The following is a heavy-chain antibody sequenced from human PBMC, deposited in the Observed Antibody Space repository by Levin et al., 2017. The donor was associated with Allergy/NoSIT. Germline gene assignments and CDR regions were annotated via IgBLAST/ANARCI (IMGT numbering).Heavy chain of an antibody. CDR1: GYRFTNFW. Sequence: RAGGSLRLSCKGSGYRFTNFWIGWVRQMPGKGLEWMGVIYPDDSDTRYSPSFQGQVTISADKSISTTSLQWSSLQASDTATYYCARRARHCDGGSCLDCWGQGTLVTVSS. J-gene: IGHJ4*02. CDR3: ARRARHCDGGSCLDC. D-gene: IGHD2-15*01. CDR2: IYPDDSDT. V-gene: IGHV5-51*01.